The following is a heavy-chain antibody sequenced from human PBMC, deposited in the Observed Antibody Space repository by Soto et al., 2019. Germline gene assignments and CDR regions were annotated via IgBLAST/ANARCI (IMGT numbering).Heavy chain of an antibody. CDR2: IKTKGEGGPT. J-gene: IGHJ6*02. V-gene: IGHV3-15*07. Sequence: EVQLVESGGGFIQPGGSLRLSCAASGLPISNAWMNWVRQAPGKGLEWVGRIKTKGEGGPTDYAAAVKGRFTVSRDDSKNMLYLQMNSLKTEDTAVYYCTTGSVEGVWGQGTTVTVSS. CDR1: GLPISNAW. CDR3: TTGSVEGV. D-gene: IGHD2-15*01.